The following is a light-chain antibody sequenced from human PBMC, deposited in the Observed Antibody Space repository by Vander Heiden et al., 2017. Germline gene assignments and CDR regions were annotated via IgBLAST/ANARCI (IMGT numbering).Light chain of an antibody. J-gene: IGKJ1*01. CDR2: TAS. CDR1: EGIATS. CDR3: QKYNSAPWT. Sequence: DMQMTKSPSSLSASVGDSVTITCRASEGIATSLAWYQQKPGKAPKLLIYTASTLQSGVPSRFSGSGSGTDFTLTISSLQPEDVATYYCQKYNSAPWTFGPGTKVEIK. V-gene: IGKV1-27*01.